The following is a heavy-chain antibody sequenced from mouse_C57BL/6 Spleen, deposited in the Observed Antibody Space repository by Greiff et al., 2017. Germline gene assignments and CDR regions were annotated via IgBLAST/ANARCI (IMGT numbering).Heavy chain of an antibody. CDR1: GYTFTSYW. CDR3: ARSFSHYAMDY. CDR2: IDPSDSYP. D-gene: IGHD1-2*01. Sequence: VQLQQPGAELVMPGASVKLSCKASGYTFTSYWMHWVKQRPGQGLEWIGEIDPSDSYPNYNQKFKGKSTLTVDKSSSTAYMQLSSLTSEDSAVYYCARSFSHYAMDYWGQGTSVTVSS. V-gene: IGHV1-69*01. J-gene: IGHJ4*01.